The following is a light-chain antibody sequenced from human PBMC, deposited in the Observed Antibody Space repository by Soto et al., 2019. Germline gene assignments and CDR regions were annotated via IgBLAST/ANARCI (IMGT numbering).Light chain of an antibody. CDR1: QSISSW. CDR2: KAS. J-gene: IGKJ1*01. V-gene: IGKV1-5*03. Sequence: DIPMTQSPSTLSASVGDRVTITCGASQSISSWLAWYQQKPGKAPKLLIYKASSLESGVPSRFSGSGSGTEFTLTISSLQPDDFATYYCQQYNSYSRTFGQGTKVDIK. CDR3: QQYNSYSRT.